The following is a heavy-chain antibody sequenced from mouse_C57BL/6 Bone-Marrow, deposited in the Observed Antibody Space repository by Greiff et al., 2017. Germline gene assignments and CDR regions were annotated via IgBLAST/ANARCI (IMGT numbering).Heavy chain of an antibody. V-gene: IGHV1-64*01. CDR3: ARRLLLRLYYLDY. J-gene: IGHJ2*01. CDR2: IHPTSGST. Sequence: QVQLQQPGAELVKPGASVKLSCKASGYTFTSYWMHWVKQRPGQGLEWIGMIHPTSGSTNYNEKFKSKATLTVDKSSSTAYMQLSSLTSEDSAVYYCARRLLLRLYYLDYGGQGTTLTVSS. D-gene: IGHD1-1*01. CDR1: GYTFTSYW.